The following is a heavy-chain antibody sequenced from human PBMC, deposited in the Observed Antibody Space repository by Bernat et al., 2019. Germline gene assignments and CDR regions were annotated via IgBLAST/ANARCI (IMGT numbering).Heavy chain of an antibody. CDR2: THYSGSA. J-gene: IGHJ5*02. Sequence: QVQLQESGPGLVKPSQTLSLTCTVSGGSISSGGYYWSWIRQPPGKGLEWIGTTHYSGSAYYNPSLKSRVTISADASENQLSLKLNSVSAADTAVYYCARMDSGGNGCFGPWGQGTLVTVSS. V-gene: IGHV4-39*01. CDR1: GGSISSGGYY. CDR3: ARMDSGGNGCFGP. D-gene: IGHD4-23*01.